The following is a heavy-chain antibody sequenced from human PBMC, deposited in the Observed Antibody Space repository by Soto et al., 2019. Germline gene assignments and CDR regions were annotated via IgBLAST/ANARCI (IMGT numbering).Heavy chain of an antibody. CDR2: MNPNSGNT. CDR1: GYTFTSYD. J-gene: IGHJ6*02. CDR3: ARGAYCISTICNYGMDV. D-gene: IGHD2-2*01. V-gene: IGHV1-8*01. Sequence: ASVKVSCKASGYTFTSYDINWVRQATGQGLEWMGWMNPNSGNTGYAQRFQGRVTMTRNTSISTAYMELSSLRSEDTAVYYCARGAYCISTICNYGMDVWGQGTTVTVS.